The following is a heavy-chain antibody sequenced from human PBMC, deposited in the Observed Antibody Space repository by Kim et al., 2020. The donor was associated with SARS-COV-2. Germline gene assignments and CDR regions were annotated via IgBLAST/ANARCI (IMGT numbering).Heavy chain of an antibody. Sequence: YADSVKGRFTISRDNSKNTLYLPLNSLRAEDTAVYYCAIVASKLRFLNFEYWGQGTLVTVSP. CDR3: AIVASKLRFLNFEY. D-gene: IGHD3-3*01. V-gene: IGHV3-23*01. J-gene: IGHJ4*02.